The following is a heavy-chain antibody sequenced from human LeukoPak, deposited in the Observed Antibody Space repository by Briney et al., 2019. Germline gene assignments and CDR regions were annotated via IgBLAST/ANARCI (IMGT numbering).Heavy chain of an antibody. CDR2: INHSGST. CDR1: GGSFSGYY. CDR3: ARGRSGLNP. V-gene: IGHV4-34*01. J-gene: IGHJ5*02. D-gene: IGHD6-19*01. Sequence: SETLSLTCAVYGGSFSGYYWSWIRQPPGKGLEWIGEINHSGSTNYNPSLKSRVTISVDTSKNQFSLKLSSVTAADTAVYYCARGRSGLNPWGQGTLVTVSS.